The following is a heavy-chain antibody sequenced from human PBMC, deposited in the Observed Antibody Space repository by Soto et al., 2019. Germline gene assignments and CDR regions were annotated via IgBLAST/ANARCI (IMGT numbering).Heavy chain of an antibody. CDR2: ISGSGGST. J-gene: IGHJ6*03. D-gene: IGHD2-15*01. CDR3: AKGGDLGYCSGGSCKYYYYMDV. Sequence: EVQLLESGGGLVQPGGSLRLSCAASGFTFSSYAMSWVRQAPGKGLEWVSAISGSGGSTYYADSVKGRFTISRDNSKNTMYLEMNSLRGEDTAVYYCAKGGDLGYCSGGSCKYYYYMDVWGKGTTVTVSS. CDR1: GFTFSSYA. V-gene: IGHV3-23*01.